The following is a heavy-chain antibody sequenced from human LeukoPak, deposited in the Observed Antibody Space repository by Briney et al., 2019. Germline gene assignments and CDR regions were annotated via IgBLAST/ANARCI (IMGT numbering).Heavy chain of an antibody. V-gene: IGHV4-59*01. D-gene: IGHD5-24*01. CDR3: ARSGPRRGGYNADY. J-gene: IGHJ4*02. CDR2: ISYTGST. CDR1: GVSISSYY. Sequence: SSETLSLTCTVPGVSISSYYWTWIRQPPGNGLEWIGYISYTGSTYYNPSLNSRVTLSIDTSKNQFSLKLSSVTPADTAVYYCARSGPRRGGYNADYWGQGTLVTVSS.